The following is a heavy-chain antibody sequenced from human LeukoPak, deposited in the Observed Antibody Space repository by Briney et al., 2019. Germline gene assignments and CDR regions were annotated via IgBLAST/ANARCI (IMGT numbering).Heavy chain of an antibody. CDR1: GYTFTSYA. J-gene: IGHJ6*02. CDR2: INTNTGNP. D-gene: IGHD3-10*01. V-gene: IGHV7-4-1*02. Sequence: ASVKVSCKASGYTFTSYAMNWVRQAPGQGLEWMGWINTNTGNPTYAQGFTGRFVFSLDTSVSTAYLQISSLKAEDTAVYYCARDPYGSGSYLPRAAYGMDVWGQGTTVTVSS. CDR3: ARDPYGSGSYLPRAAYGMDV.